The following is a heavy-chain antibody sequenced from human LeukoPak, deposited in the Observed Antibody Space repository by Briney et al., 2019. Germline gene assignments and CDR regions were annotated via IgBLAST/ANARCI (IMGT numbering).Heavy chain of an antibody. D-gene: IGHD3-22*01. CDR3: ARALGEDYYDSSGYYYPNRHQFDY. J-gene: IGHJ4*02. V-gene: IGHV4-59*01. CDR1: GGSISSYY. Sequence: PETLSLTCTVSGGSISSYYWSWIRQPPGKGLEWIGYIYYSGSTNYNPSLKSRVTISVDTSKNQFSLKLSSVAAADTAVYYCARALGEDYYDSSGYYYPNRHQFDYWGQGTLVTVSS. CDR2: IYYSGST.